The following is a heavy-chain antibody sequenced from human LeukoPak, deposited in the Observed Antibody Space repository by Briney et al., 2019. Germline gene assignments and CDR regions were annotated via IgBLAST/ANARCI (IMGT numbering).Heavy chain of an antibody. Sequence: GGSLRLSCAASGITFNSYAMNWVRQAPGKGLEWVSSISSSSSYIYYADSVKGRFTISRDNAKNSLYLQMNSLRAEDTAVYYCARDPPAFYYGSGSYCDYWGQGTLVTVSS. CDR1: GITFNSYA. J-gene: IGHJ4*02. CDR3: ARDPPAFYYGSGSYCDY. CDR2: ISSSSSYI. D-gene: IGHD3-10*01. V-gene: IGHV3-21*01.